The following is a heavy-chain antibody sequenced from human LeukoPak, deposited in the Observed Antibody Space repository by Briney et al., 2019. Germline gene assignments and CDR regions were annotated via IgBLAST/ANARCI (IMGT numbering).Heavy chain of an antibody. V-gene: IGHV3-23*01. J-gene: IGHJ4*02. Sequence: GGSLRLSCAASGFTFSSYWMTWVRQAPGKGLEWVSGISGSGSSTYYADSVKGRFTLSRDYPKNTLYLQMNSLRAEDTAVYFCAKYSGSYYYPPNWDSWGQGTLVTVSS. D-gene: IGHD1-26*01. CDR3: AKYSGSYYYPPNWDS. CDR2: ISGSGSST. CDR1: GFTFSSYW.